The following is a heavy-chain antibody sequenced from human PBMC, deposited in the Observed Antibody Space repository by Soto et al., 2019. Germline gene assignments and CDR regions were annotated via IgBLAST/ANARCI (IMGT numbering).Heavy chain of an antibody. D-gene: IGHD2-2*01. V-gene: IGHV4-39*01. J-gene: IGHJ4*02. CDR1: GGSISSSSYY. Sequence: QLQLQESGPGLVKPSETLSLTCTVSGGSISSSSYYWGWIRQPPGKGLEWIGSIYYSGSTYYNPSLKSRVTISVDTSKNQFSLKLSSVTAADTALYYCARRASYCSSTSCYDYWGQGTLVTVSS. CDR2: IYYSGST. CDR3: ARRASYCSSTSCYDY.